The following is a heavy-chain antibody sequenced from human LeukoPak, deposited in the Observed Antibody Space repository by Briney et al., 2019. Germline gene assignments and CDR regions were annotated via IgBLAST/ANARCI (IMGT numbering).Heavy chain of an antibody. Sequence: GGSLRLSCAAFGFTFSSYSMNWVRQAPGKGLEWVSYISSSSSTIYYADSVKGRFTISRDNAKNSLYLQMNSLRAEDTAVYYCARDVGVRGVIPFDYWGQGTLVTVSS. CDR3: ARDVGVRGVIPFDY. CDR2: ISSSSSTI. CDR1: GFTFSSYS. J-gene: IGHJ4*02. D-gene: IGHD3-10*01. V-gene: IGHV3-48*04.